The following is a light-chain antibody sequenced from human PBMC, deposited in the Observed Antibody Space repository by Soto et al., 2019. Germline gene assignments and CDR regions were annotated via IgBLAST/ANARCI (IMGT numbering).Light chain of an antibody. V-gene: IGLV2-14*03. Sequence: QSALTQPASLSGSPGQSITISCTGTSSDIGSSNYVSWYQQHPGKAPKLMIFDVSYRPSGISDRFSGSKSGNTASLTISGLQPEDEADYYCSSYGASSTLFGGGTKVPS. CDR2: DVS. CDR3: SSYGASSTL. J-gene: IGLJ3*02. CDR1: SSDIGSSNY.